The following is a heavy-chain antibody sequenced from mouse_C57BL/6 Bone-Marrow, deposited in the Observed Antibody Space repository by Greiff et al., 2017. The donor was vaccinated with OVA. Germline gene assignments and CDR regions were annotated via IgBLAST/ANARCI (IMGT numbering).Heavy chain of an antibody. CDR1: GYTFTSYW. D-gene: IGHD2-1*01. CDR3: ARDDYGNYEGFAY. Sequence: KQSCKASGYTFTSYWMHWVKQRPGQGLEWIGEIDPSDSYTNYNQKFKGKSTLTVDKSSSTAYMQLSSLTSEDSAVYYCARDDYGNYEGFAYWGQGTLVTVSA. J-gene: IGHJ3*01. V-gene: IGHV1-69*01. CDR2: IDPSDSYT.